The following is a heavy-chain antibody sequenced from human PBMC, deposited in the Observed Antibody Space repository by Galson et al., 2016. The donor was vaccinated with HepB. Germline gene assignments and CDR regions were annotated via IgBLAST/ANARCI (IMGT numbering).Heavy chain of an antibody. CDR3: ARGGRPRI. Sequence: SETLSLTCAVYGGSFSGYYWTWIRQPPGKGLEWIGEINHSGNTNYNPSLKSRVTISVDTSKNQLSLKLSSVTAADTAVYYCARGGRPRIWGQGTMVIVSS. CDR1: GGSFSGYY. V-gene: IGHV4-34*01. D-gene: IGHD3-10*01. CDR2: INHSGNT. J-gene: IGHJ3*02.